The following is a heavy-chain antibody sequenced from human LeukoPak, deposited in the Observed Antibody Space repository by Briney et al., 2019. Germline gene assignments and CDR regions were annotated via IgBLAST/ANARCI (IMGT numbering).Heavy chain of an antibody. CDR3: ARDYKYAFGN. CDR1: GFTFSDYS. V-gene: IGHV3-48*01. Sequence: PGGSLRLSCAASGFTFSDYSMNWVRQAPGKGLEWISCIGIDSGNTNYADSVKGRFTISGDKAKNSLYLQMNSLRVEDTAVYYCARDYKYAFGNWGQGTLVTVSS. J-gene: IGHJ4*02. D-gene: IGHD5-24*01. CDR2: IGIDSGNT.